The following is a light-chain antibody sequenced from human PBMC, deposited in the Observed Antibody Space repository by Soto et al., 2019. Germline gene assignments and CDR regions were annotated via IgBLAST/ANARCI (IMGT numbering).Light chain of an antibody. V-gene: IGKV1-5*01. CDR3: QRYTNYPWT. CDR1: QSISSW. Sequence: DIQMTQSPPTLSASVGDRVTITCRASQSISSWLAWYQQRPGKAPNLLIYDVSSLESGVPSRFSGSGSGTEFTLTISSLQPDDFATYYCQRYTNYPWTFGQGTKVDIK. J-gene: IGKJ1*01. CDR2: DVS.